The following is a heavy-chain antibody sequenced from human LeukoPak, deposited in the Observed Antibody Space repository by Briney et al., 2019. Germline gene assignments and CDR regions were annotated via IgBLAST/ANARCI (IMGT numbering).Heavy chain of an antibody. V-gene: IGHV3-53*01. Sequence: GGSLRLSCAASGFTVSSNYMSWVRQAPGKGLEWVSVIYSGGSTYYADSVKGRFTISRDNSKNTLYLQMNSLRAEDTAVYYCARGNSSWLGNLDYWGQGTLVTVSS. J-gene: IGHJ4*02. CDR3: ARGNSSWLGNLDY. CDR1: GFTVSSNY. CDR2: IYSGGST. D-gene: IGHD6-13*01.